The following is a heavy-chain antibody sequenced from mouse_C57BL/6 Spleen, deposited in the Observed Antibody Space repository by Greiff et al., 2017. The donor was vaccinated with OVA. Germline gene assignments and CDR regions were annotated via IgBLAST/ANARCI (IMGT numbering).Heavy chain of an antibody. V-gene: IGHV3-6*01. CDR2: ISYDGSN. CDR3: ARDHSSGYVGYYAMDY. D-gene: IGHD3-2*02. J-gene: IGHJ4*01. Sequence: EVKLMESGPGLVKPSQSLSLTCSVTGYSITSGYYWNWIRQFPGNKLEWMGYISYDGSNNYNPSLKNRISITRDTSKNQFFLKLNSVTTEDTATYYCARDHSSGYVGYYAMDYWGQGTSVTVSS. CDR1: GYSITSGYY.